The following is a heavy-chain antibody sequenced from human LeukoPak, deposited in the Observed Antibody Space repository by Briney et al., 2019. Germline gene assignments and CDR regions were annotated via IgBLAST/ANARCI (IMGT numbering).Heavy chain of an antibody. D-gene: IGHD3-22*01. V-gene: IGHV4-30-2*01. CDR2: IYHSGST. CDR1: GGSISSGGYS. Sequence: PSETLSLTCAVSGGSISSGGYSWSWIRQPPGKGLEWMGYIYHSGSTYYNPSLKSRVTISVDRPKNQFPLQLSSVTAADTAVYYCARNAPGDYYDSSGYYYFDYWGQGPLVTVSS. CDR3: ARNAPGDYYDSSGYYYFDY. J-gene: IGHJ4*02.